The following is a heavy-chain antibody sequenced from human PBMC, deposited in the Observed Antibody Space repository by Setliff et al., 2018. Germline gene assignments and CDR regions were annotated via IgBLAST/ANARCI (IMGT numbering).Heavy chain of an antibody. CDR1: GGSISSRSCY. V-gene: IGHV4-39*01. CDR3: ARQGGDYYDGSGYYYAPFDY. J-gene: IGHJ4*02. Sequence: PSETLSLTCTVSGGSISSRSCYWAWIRQPPGKGLECIGSFSESGSTYYSPSLKSRVTISVDTSKNQFSLNLNSVTAADTAVYYCARQGGDYYDGSGYYYAPFDYWGQGILVTVSS. CDR2: FSESGST. D-gene: IGHD3-22*01.